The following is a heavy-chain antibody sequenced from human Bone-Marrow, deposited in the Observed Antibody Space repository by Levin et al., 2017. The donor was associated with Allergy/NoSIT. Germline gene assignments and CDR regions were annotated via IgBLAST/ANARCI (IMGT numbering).Heavy chain of an antibody. V-gene: IGHV2-5*02. Sequence: ESGPTLVKPTQTLTLTCTLSGMSLSANGVGVGWLRQPPGKALEWLALIYWDGDRRYSPSLQSRLSITKDTSKNQVILTMANVDPVDTATSYCAYRRMAAATRTKNWFDPWGQGILVTVSS. J-gene: IGHJ5*02. CDR2: IYWDGDR. CDR3: AYRRMAAATRTKNWFDP. D-gene: IGHD6-25*01. CDR1: GMSLSANGVG.